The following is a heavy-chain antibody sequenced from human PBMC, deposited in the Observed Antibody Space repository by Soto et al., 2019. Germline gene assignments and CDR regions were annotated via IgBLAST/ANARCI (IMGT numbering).Heavy chain of an antibody. V-gene: IGHV3-53*04. Sequence: EVQLVESGGGLVQPGGSLRLSGAASGFTVSSNYMNWVRQAPGKGLEWVSVIYSGGSTYYAASVKGLFTISRHNSKNTLYLQMTSLRAEDTAVYYCARDWDGDYDGDAFDICGQGTLVTVSA. J-gene: IGHJ3*02. CDR1: GFTVSSNY. D-gene: IGHD4-17*01. CDR3: ARDWDGDYDGDAFDI. CDR2: IYSGGST.